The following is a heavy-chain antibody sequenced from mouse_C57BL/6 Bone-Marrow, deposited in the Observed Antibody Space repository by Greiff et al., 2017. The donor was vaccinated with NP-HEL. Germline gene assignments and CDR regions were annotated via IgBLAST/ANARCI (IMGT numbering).Heavy chain of an antibody. CDR3: ASLNCADAMDY. Sequence: EVQLVESGGGLVQPGGSLKLSCAASGFTFSDYGMAWVRQAPRQGPEWVAFISNLAYSIYYEDTVTGRFTLSRENAKNPPYLEMSSRRSQDTAMYYCASLNCADAMDYWGQGTSVTVSS. CDR1: GFTFSDYG. J-gene: IGHJ4*01. CDR2: ISNLAYSI. D-gene: IGHD4-1*02. V-gene: IGHV5-15*01.